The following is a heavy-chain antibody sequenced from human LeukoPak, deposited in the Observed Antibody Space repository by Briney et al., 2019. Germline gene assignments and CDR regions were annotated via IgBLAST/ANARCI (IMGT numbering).Heavy chain of an antibody. CDR3: ARVGDTAMVGFFDY. CDR1: GYTFTRYY. Sequence: ASVKVSCKASGYTFTRYYMNWVRQAPGQGLEWMGWFNPNSGGTNYAQKFQGRVTMTRDTSISTAYMELNRLRSDDTAVYYCARVGDTAMVGFFDYWGQGSLVTVSS. J-gene: IGHJ4*02. V-gene: IGHV1-2*02. CDR2: FNPNSGGT. D-gene: IGHD5-18*01.